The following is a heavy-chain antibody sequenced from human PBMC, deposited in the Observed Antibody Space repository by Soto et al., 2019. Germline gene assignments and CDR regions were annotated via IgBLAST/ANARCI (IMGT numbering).Heavy chain of an antibody. CDR3: ATRGVTPPSAYYGMDV. D-gene: IGHD3-10*01. J-gene: IGHJ6*02. V-gene: IGHV5-10-1*01. CDR1: GYSFTSYW. Sequence: PGESLKISCKGSGYSFTSYWISWVRQMPGKGLEWMGRIDPSDSYTNYSPSFHGHVTISADKSISTAYLQWSSLKASDTAMYYCATRGVTPPSAYYGMDVWGQGTTVTVSS. CDR2: IDPSDSYT.